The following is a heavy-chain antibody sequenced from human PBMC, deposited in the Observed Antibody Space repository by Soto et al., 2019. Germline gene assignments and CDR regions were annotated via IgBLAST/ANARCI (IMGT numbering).Heavy chain of an antibody. D-gene: IGHD3-9*01. CDR3: ARVLRPRNYDILAGRSQDAFDI. V-gene: IGHV4-34*01. J-gene: IGHJ3*02. CDR1: GGSFSGYY. Sequence: PSETLSLTCAVYGGSFSGYYWSWIRQPPGKGLEWIGEINHSGSTNYNPSLKSRVTISVDTSKNQFSLKLSSVTAADTAVYYCARVLRPRNYDILAGRSQDAFDIWGQGTMVT. CDR2: INHSGST.